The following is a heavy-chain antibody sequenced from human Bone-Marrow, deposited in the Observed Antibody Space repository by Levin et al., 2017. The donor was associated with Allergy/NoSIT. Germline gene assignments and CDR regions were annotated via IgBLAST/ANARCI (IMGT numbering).Heavy chain of an antibody. J-gene: IGHJ6*02. D-gene: IGHD3-10*01. CDR2: ISSDGKDK. CDR1: GFTFSGYT. Sequence: PGGSLRLSCAASGFTFSGYTMHWVRQSPGKGLEWVALISSDGKDKSYADSVKGRFTISRENSKNTLYLQMKSLRVEDSALYYCARVAPTYFFGSGSYRIDMDVWGQGTMVTVSS. CDR3: ARVAPTYFFGSGSYRIDMDV. V-gene: IGHV3-30*04.